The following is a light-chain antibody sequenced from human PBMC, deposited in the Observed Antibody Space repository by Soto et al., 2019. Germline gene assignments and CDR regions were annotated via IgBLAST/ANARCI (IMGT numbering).Light chain of an antibody. J-gene: IGKJ2*01. V-gene: IGKV3-20*01. CDR3: QQYSSLPHT. Sequence: EIVLTQSPGTLSLSPGERATLSCRASQSVSSSYLAWYQQKPGQAPRFLIYGASSRATGIPDRFSGSGSGTDFTLTISRLEPEDFAVYYCQQYSSLPHTFGQGTKLEVK. CDR1: QSVSSSY. CDR2: GAS.